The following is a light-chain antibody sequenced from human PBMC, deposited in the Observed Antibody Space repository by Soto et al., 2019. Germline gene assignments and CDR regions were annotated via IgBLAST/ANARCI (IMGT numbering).Light chain of an antibody. CDR3: QQYGGSPRT. J-gene: IGKJ5*01. V-gene: IGKV3-20*01. CDR2: DAF. CDR1: RSLDSGQ. Sequence: EIVLTQSPATLSLSPGESATLSCRASRSLDSGQLAWYQQKVGRAPRLLIHDAFIRATGIPDRFSGSGSGTDFTLTIARLEPEDFAVYYCQQYGGSPRTFGQGTRLEIK.